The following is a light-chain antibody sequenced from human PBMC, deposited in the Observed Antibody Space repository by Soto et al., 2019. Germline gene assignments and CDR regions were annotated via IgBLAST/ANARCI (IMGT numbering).Light chain of an antibody. CDR1: QNVSGSY. CDR3: QQYGSSPPYT. Sequence: EIVLTQSPGTLSLSPGERATLSCRASQNVSGSYLAWYQQKPGQSPRLLIYGASDRATGIPDRFSGSGSGTDFTLTISRVEPEDFALYYCQQYGSSPPYTFGQGTRLEIK. J-gene: IGKJ2*01. V-gene: IGKV3-20*01. CDR2: GAS.